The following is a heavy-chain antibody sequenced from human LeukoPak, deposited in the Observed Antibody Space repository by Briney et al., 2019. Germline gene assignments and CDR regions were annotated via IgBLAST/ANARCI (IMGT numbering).Heavy chain of an antibody. CDR1: GFTFSSYG. CDR3: ARVLGCTNGVCHDAFDI. D-gene: IGHD2-8*01. CDR2: IKEDGGEK. Sequence: GGSLRLSCAASGFTFSSYGMHWVRQAPGKGLEWVANIKEDGGEKFHVDSVKGRFTISRDNAKKSLYLQMNSLRAEDTAVYFCARVLGCTNGVCHDAFDIWGQGTVVTVSS. V-gene: IGHV3-7*01. J-gene: IGHJ3*02.